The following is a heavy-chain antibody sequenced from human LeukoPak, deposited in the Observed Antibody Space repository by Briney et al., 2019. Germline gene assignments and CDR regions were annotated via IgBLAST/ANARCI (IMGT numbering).Heavy chain of an antibody. CDR2: IDPSGGGT. CDR1: GYTFTNYY. CDR3: TKGGGSSSWYDY. J-gene: IGHJ4*02. D-gene: IGHD6-13*01. Sequence: GASVKVSCKASGYTFTNYYMHWVRQAPGQGLEWMGIIDPSGGGTTYAQKFQGRVTMTRDTSTSTVYMQLSSLRSEDTAVYYCTKGGGSSSWYDYWGQGTLVTVSS. V-gene: IGHV1-46*03.